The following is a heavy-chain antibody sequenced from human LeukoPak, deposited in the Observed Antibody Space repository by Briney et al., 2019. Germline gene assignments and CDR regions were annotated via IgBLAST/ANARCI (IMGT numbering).Heavy chain of an antibody. CDR3: ARVLARDWFDP. Sequence: SETLSLTCTVSGHSISSGYYWGWIRQPPGKGLEWIGSIYHSGSTYYNPSLKSRVTISVDTSKNQFSLKLSSVTAADTAVYYCARVLARDWFDPWGQGTLVTVSS. D-gene: IGHD3-3*01. CDR1: GHSISSGYY. CDR2: IYHSGST. J-gene: IGHJ5*02. V-gene: IGHV4-38-2*02.